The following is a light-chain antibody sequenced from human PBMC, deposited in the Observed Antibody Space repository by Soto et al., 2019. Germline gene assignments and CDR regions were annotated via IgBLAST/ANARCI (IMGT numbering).Light chain of an antibody. Sequence: QLVLTQSPSASASLGASAKLTCTLSSGHSSYAIAWHQLLPEKGPRFLMKLTSDGSHSKGDGIPDRFSGSSSGAERYLTISSLQSEDEADYYCQTWGTGINWVFGGGTKVTVL. J-gene: IGLJ3*02. CDR1: SGHSSYA. CDR2: LTSDGSH. CDR3: QTWGTGINWV. V-gene: IGLV4-69*01.